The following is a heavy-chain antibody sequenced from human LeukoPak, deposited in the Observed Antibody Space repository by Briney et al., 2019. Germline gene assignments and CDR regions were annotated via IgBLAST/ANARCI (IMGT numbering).Heavy chain of an antibody. D-gene: IGHD3-16*01. CDR2: ISSSSSAL. V-gene: IGHV3-48*01. CDR1: GFTFSSYS. Sequence: PGGSLRLSCAASGFTFSSYSMNWVRQSPGKGLEWISYISSSSSALYYGDSVKGRFTTSSESATNSVSLQMDSLRPEDTAVYYCARGRGTSVYFDFWRQGTLVTVSS. J-gene: IGHJ4*02. CDR3: ARGRGTSVYFDF.